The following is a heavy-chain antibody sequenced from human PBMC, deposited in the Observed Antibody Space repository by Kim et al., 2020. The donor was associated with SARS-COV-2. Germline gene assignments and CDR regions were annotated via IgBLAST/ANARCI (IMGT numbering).Heavy chain of an antibody. CDR3: SRDPWSRLRVPTYFD. V-gene: IGHV3-30-3*01. Sequence: GGSLRLSCAASGFTFSGCAMHWVRQAPGKGLEWVAVITYEGNNYKSADSATGRVTISIYSSNTTLSAQMQMLSAEDTALYYYSRDPWSRLRVPTYFD. CDR1: GFTFSGCA. CDR2: ITYEGNNY. J-gene: IGHJ2*01. D-gene: IGHD1-1*01.